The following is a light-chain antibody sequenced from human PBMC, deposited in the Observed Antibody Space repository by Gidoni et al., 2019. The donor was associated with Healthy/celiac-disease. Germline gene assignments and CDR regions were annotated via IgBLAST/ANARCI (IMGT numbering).Light chain of an antibody. CDR3: QQLNSYPLT. V-gene: IGKV1-9*01. CDR2: AAS. Sequence: DIQLTQSPSFLSASVGDRVTISCRASQGISSYLAWYKQKPGKYPKLLIYAASTLQSGVPSRFSGSGSGTEFTLTISSLQPEYFATYYCQQLNSYPLTCGGGTKVEIK. J-gene: IGKJ4*01. CDR1: QGISSY.